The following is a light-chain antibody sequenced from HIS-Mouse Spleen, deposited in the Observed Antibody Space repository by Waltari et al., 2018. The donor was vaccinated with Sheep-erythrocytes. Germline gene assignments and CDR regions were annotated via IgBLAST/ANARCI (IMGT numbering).Light chain of an antibody. CDR1: QSFSSY. CDR3: QQRSNWYT. Sequence: EIVLTQSPATLSLSPGERATLSCRASQSFSSYLAWYQQKPGQAPRLLIYDASNRATGIPAMFSGSGSGTDFTLTISSLEPEDFAVYYCQQRSNWYTFGQGTKLEIK. V-gene: IGKV3-11*01. CDR2: DAS. J-gene: IGKJ2*01.